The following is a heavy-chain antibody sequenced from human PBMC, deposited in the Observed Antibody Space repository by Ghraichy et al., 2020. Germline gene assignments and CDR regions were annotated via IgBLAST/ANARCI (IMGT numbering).Heavy chain of an antibody. CDR2: IYYSGST. D-gene: IGHD1-1*01. V-gene: IGHV4-59*01. CDR3: ARDNTYNGYFDY. Sequence: SETLSLTCTVSGGSITSYYWNWIRQPPGKGLEWIGYIYYSGSTNYNPSLKSRVTISVDTSKNQYSLKLSSVTAADTAVYYCARDNTYNGYFDYWGQGTLVTVSS. CDR1: GGSITSYY. J-gene: IGHJ4*02.